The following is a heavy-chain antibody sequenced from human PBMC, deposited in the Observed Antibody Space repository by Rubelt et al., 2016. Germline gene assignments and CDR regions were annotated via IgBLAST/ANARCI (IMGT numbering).Heavy chain of an antibody. J-gene: IGHJ5*02. Sequence: QVQLQESGPGLVKPSETLSLTCTVSGGSISSHYWSWIRQPPGKGLEWIAYIHSSGSTNQNPSLKSRVTMSVDTSKNQFSLKVRSVTAADTAVYYCAREVPVDGTAFDPWGQGTLVTVSS. CDR3: AREVPVDGTAFDP. CDR1: GGSISSHY. V-gene: IGHV4-59*11. CDR2: IHSSGST. D-gene: IGHD6-19*01.